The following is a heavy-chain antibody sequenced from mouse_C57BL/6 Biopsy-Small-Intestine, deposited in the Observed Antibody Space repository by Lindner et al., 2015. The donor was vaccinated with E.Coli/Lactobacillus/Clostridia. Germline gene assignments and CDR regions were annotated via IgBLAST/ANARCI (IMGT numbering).Heavy chain of an antibody. CDR2: FHPFNDDT. CDR1: GYTFTTYP. J-gene: IGHJ4*01. CDR3: ARGSNLGNMDY. V-gene: IGHV1-47*01. D-gene: IGHD2-5*01. Sequence: VQLQESGAELAKPGASVKLSCKASGYTFTTYPIEWVKQIHGKSLEWIGDFHPFNDDTKYNEKFKGKATLTVEKSSSTVYLELSRLTSDDSAVYYCARGSNLGNMDYWGQGTSVTVSS.